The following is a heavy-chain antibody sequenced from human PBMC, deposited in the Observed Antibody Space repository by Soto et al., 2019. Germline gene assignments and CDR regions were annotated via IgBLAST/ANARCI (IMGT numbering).Heavy chain of an antibody. CDR2: INAGNGNT. CDR1: GYTFTSYA. V-gene: IGHV1-3*01. D-gene: IGHD3-22*01. J-gene: IGHJ4*02. CDR3: ARDLQPLPYYYDSSGHHFDY. Sequence: ASVKVSCKASGYTFTSYAMHWVRQAPGQRLEWMGWINAGNGNTKYSQKFQGRVTITRDTSASTAYMELSSLRSEDTAVYYCARDLQPLPYYYDSSGHHFDYWGQGTLVTVSS.